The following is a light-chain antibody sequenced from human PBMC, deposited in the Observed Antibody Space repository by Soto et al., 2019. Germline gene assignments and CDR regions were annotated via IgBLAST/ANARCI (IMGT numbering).Light chain of an antibody. Sequence: EIVLTQSPGTLSLSPGERATLSCRASQSIRSHYLAWYQQKPGQAPRLLIYGASSRATGIPDRFSGSGSGTDFTLTISRLEPEDFAVYYCQQYGSSKVTFGGGTKVDIK. V-gene: IGKV3-20*01. CDR1: QSIRSHY. J-gene: IGKJ4*01. CDR3: QQYGSSKVT. CDR2: GAS.